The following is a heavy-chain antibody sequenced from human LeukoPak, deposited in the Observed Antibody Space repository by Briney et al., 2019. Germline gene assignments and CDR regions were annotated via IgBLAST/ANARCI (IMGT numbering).Heavy chain of an antibody. CDR1: GGSITGYY. Sequence: SETLSLTCTVSGGSITGYYWSWIRQPAGKGLEWIGRIYTGGSTNYNPSLKSRVTMSVDTSKNQFSLKLGSVTAADTAIYYCTRWYGGHGFDYWGQGTLVTVSS. CDR3: TRWYGGHGFDY. V-gene: IGHV4-4*07. J-gene: IGHJ4*02. CDR2: IYTGGST. D-gene: IGHD4-23*01.